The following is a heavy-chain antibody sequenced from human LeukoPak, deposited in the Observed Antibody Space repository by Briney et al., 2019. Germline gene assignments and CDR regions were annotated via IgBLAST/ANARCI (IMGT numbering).Heavy chain of an antibody. V-gene: IGHV1-8*01. CDR2: MNPNSGNT. CDR3: ARGLNWTPYAWYQLQSYYGMDV. D-gene: IGHD2-2*01. CDR1: GYTFTSYD. J-gene: IGHJ6*02. Sequence: ASVKVCCKASGYTFTSYDINWVRQATGQGLEWMGWMNPNSGNTGYAQKFQGRVTMTRNTSISTAYMELSSLRSEDTAVYYCARGLNWTPYAWYQLQSYYGMDVWGQGTTVTVSS.